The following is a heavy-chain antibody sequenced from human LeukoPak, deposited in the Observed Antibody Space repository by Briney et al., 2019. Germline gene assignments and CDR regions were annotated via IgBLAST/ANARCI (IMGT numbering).Heavy chain of an antibody. V-gene: IGHV3-23*01. J-gene: IGHJ4*02. CDR1: GFTLGKYA. D-gene: IGHD3-22*01. Sequence: GGPLRLSRAPSGFTLGKYAMIGVRQAPGKGLEWVSAISGSGGSTYYADSVKGRFTISRDNSKNTLYLQMNSLRAEDTAVYYCAKDPKTYDSSGYWGQGTLVTVSS. CDR2: ISGSGGST. CDR3: AKDPKTYDSSGY.